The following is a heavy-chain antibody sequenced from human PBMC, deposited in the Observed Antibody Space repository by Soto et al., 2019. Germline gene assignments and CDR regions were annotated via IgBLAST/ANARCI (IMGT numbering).Heavy chain of an antibody. D-gene: IGHD6-19*01. V-gene: IGHV1-18*04. CDR3: ARLNGYSSGWYDY. CDR2: ISTFNGNA. J-gene: IGHJ4*02. Sequence: QVPLVQSGAEVKKPGASVKVSCKASGYTFSSNGVIWVRQAPGQGLEWMGWISTFNGNAHYAQKFQGRVTMTTDTSTNTAYMELRSLSSDDTAVYYCARLNGYSSGWYDYWGQGTLVTVSS. CDR1: GYTFSSNG.